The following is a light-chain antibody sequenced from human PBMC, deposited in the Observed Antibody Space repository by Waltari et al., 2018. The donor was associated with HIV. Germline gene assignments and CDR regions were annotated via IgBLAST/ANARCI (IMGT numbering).Light chain of an antibody. CDR3: QEYKNWAPETLT. V-gene: IGKV3D-15*01. CDR2: DAS. J-gene: IGKJ4*01. CDR1: QSGSGD. Sequence: EIAVTPSPATLSVSPGETATLSCRASQSGSGDLAWYQHKPGKAPSLILFDASPTATGNPARFTGSGSGTEFTLTNSSLQSEDFAVYYLQEYKNWAPETLTFGGGTKVEIK.